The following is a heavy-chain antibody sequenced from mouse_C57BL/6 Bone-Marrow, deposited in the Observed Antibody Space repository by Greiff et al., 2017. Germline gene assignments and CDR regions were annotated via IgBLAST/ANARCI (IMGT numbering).Heavy chain of an antibody. CDR1: GYTFTSYW. CDR2: IHPNSGST. V-gene: IGHV1-64*01. Sequence: VQLQQPGAELVKPGASVKLSCKASGYTFTSYWMHWVKQRPGQGLEWIGMIHPNSGSTNYNEKFKSKATLTVDKSSSTAYMQLSSLTSEDSAVYYCARSVSFLLRVMDYWGQGTSVTVSS. J-gene: IGHJ4*01. D-gene: IGHD1-1*01. CDR3: ARSVSFLLRVMDY.